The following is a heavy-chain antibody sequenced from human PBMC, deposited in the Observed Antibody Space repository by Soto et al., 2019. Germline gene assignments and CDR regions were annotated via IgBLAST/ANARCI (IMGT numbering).Heavy chain of an antibody. CDR2: VNPAGSAS. Sequence: EVQLVESGGGLVQPGGSLRLSCVGSGFTFSNYWMHWVRQVPGKGPVWVSRVNPAGSASSYADFVKGRFTVSRDNAKNTLYLKMNRLSADDTAVYYCATGGYSYGWGYWGQGTLVTVSS. CDR1: GFTFSNYW. D-gene: IGHD5-18*01. J-gene: IGHJ4*02. CDR3: ATGGYSYGWGY. V-gene: IGHV3-74*01.